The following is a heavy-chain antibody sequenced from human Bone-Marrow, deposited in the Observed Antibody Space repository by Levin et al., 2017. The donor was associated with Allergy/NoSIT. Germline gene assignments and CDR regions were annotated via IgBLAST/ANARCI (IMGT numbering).Heavy chain of an antibody. D-gene: IGHD3-22*01. Sequence: PGESLKISCAASGFTFSSYSMNWVRQAPGKGLEWVSSISSSSSYIYYADSVKGRFTISRDNAKNSLYLQMNSLRAEDTAVYYCARDLQVGVTTARWAFDIWGQGTMVTVSS. V-gene: IGHV3-21*01. CDR2: ISSSSSYI. CDR3: ARDLQVGVTTARWAFDI. J-gene: IGHJ3*02. CDR1: GFTFSSYS.